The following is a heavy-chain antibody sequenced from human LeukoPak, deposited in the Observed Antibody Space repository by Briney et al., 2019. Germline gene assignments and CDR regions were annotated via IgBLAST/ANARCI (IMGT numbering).Heavy chain of an antibody. J-gene: IGHJ4*02. CDR2: LSSRGSAF. Sequence: WGSPRISCEDSGFTFRRYEMNWGRQAPGKGLEWISYLSSRGSAFSYADSVKGRFTIARDDAKNSVYLEMNSLRADDTAVYYCARSARLMKGVVEVTALDDWGQGALVTVSS. V-gene: IGHV3-48*03. CDR1: GFTFRRYE. CDR3: ARSARLMKGVVEVTALDD. D-gene: IGHD3-3*01.